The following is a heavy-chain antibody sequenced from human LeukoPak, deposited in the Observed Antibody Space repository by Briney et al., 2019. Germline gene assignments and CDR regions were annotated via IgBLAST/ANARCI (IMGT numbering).Heavy chain of an antibody. Sequence: GVSLRLSCAASGFTLSNYWMTWVRQAPGKGLEWVANMNQDGSGKYYVDSVKGRFTISRDNAKNSLYLQMNSLRAEDTAVYYCAELGITMIGGVWGKGTMVSVSS. CDR3: AELGITMIGGV. V-gene: IGHV3-7*01. CDR1: GFTLSNYW. CDR2: MNQDGSGK. D-gene: IGHD3-10*02. J-gene: IGHJ3*01.